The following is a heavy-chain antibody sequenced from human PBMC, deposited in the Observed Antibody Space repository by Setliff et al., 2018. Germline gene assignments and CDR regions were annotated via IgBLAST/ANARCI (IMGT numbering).Heavy chain of an antibody. CDR3: VRGQGPRTVVAIPFDH. V-gene: IGHV1-18*01. CDR2: ISGYNGNT. D-gene: IGHD3-22*01. Sequence: ASVKVSCKASGFTFKTYSFSWIRQAPGQGLEWVGWISGYNGNTIYAQNFQGRVTMTTDASTNTAYMELTSLTSDDTALYYCVRGQGPRTVVAIPFDHWGQGTLVTVSS. CDR1: GFTFKTYS. J-gene: IGHJ4*02.